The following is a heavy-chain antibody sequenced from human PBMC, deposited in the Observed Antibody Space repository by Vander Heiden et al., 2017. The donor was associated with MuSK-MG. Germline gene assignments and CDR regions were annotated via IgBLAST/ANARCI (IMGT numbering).Heavy chain of an antibody. D-gene: IGHD3-22*01. CDR2: IDPSDSYT. CDR1: GYSFTSYW. V-gene: IGHV5-10-1*03. J-gene: IGHJ6*02. Sequence: VQPVQSGAEVKQPGAPLRISCKGSGYSFTSYWISWVRQMPGKGLEWMGRIDPSDSYTNYSPSFQGHVTIAADKSISTAYLQWSSLKASDTAMYYCARPTRYYDSSGYYPLGMDVWGQGTTVTVSS. CDR3: ARPTRYYDSSGYYPLGMDV.